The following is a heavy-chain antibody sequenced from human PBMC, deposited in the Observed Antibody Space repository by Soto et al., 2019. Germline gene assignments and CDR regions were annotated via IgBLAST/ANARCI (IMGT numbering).Heavy chain of an antibody. CDR3: ARHGYTSGRTYFDY. D-gene: IGHD6-19*01. Sequence: QLQLQESGPGLVKPSETLSLTCTVSGGSIGSSSYYWGWIRQPPGKGLEWIGSIYDRGSTYSNPSLKRRPTTSLDTSKNQFSLKLTSVTAADTAVYYCARHGYTSGRTYFDYWGQGTLVTVSS. CDR2: IYDRGST. CDR1: GGSIGSSSYY. J-gene: IGHJ4*02. V-gene: IGHV4-39*01.